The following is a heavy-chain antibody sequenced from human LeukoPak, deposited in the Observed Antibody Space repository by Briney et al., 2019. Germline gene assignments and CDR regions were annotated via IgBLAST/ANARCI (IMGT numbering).Heavy chain of an antibody. D-gene: IGHD3-22*01. Sequence: ASVKVSCKASGYTFTGYYMHWVRQAPGQGLEWMGWINPNSGGTNYAQKFQGRVTMTRDTSISTAYMELSRLRSDDTAVYHCARDRRHYYDSSGYHAFDYWGQGTLATVSS. CDR3: ARDRRHYYDSSGYHAFDY. V-gene: IGHV1-2*02. CDR2: INPNSGGT. CDR1: GYTFTGYY. J-gene: IGHJ4*02.